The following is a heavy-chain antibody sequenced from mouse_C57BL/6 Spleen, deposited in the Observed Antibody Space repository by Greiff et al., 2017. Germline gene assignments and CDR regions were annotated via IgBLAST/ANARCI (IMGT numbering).Heavy chain of an antibody. Sequence: EVNVVESGGDLVKPGGSLKLSCAASGFTFSSYGMSWVRQTPDKRLEWVATISSGGSYTYYPDSVKGRFTISRDNAKNTLYLQMSSLKSEDTAMYYCARHEGYDYDWFAYWGQGTLVTVSA. CDR1: GFTFSSYG. V-gene: IGHV5-6*01. J-gene: IGHJ3*01. CDR2: ISSGGSYT. CDR3: ARHEGYDYDWFAY. D-gene: IGHD2-4*01.